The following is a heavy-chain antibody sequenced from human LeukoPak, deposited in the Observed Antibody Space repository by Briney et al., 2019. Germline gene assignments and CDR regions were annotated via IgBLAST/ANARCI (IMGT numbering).Heavy chain of an antibody. Sequence: SETLSLTCTVSGASISSYYWSWNRQPPGKGLEWIGYIDYSGSTNYNPSLKSRVIISVDTSKTQFSLKLSSVTAADTAVYYCARHYYSDPFDYWGQGTLVTVSS. J-gene: IGHJ4*02. CDR3: ARHYYSDPFDY. V-gene: IGHV4-59*01. CDR1: GASISSYY. D-gene: IGHD4-17*01. CDR2: IDYSGST.